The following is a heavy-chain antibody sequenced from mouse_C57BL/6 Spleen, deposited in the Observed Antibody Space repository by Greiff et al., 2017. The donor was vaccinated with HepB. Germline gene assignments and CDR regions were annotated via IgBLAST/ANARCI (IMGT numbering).Heavy chain of an antibody. J-gene: IGHJ3*01. V-gene: IGHV1-80*01. D-gene: IGHD1-1*01. CDR1: GYAFSSYW. CDR3: ARPLYGTFFAY. Sequence: SGAELVKPGASVKISCKASGYAFSSYWMNWVKQRPGKGLEWIGQIYPGDGDTNYNGKFKGKATLTADKSSSTAYMQLSSLTSEDSAVYFCARPLYGTFFAYWGQGTLVTVSA. CDR2: IYPGDGDT.